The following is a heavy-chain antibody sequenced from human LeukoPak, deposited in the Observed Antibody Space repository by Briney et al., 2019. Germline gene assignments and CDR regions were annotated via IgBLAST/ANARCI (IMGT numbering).Heavy chain of an antibody. V-gene: IGHV1-18*01. CDR3: ARDNGGAYYFDTSAYYHNDAFDI. Sequence: ASVKVSCKASGYTFTSFVISWLRQAPGQGLEWMGWISARNGNINYAQKFQGRVTMTTDTSTSTAYMELRSLRSDDTAVYYCARDNGGAYYFDTSAYYHNDAFDIWGQGTMVTVSS. J-gene: IGHJ3*02. D-gene: IGHD3-22*01. CDR1: GYTFTSFV. CDR2: ISARNGNI.